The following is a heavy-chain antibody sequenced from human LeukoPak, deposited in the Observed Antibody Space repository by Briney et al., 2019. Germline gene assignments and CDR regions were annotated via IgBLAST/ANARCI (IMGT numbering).Heavy chain of an antibody. CDR2: IIPILSIA. D-gene: IGHD3-9*01. CDR1: GGTFSSYA. CDR3: ARDVYDILTGYYYYYGMDV. Sequence: SVKVSCKASGGTFSSYAISWVRQAPGQGLEWMGRIIPILSIANYAQKFQGRVTITADKSTSTAYMELSSLRSEDTAVYYCARDVYDILTGYYYYYGMDVWGQGTTVTVSS. J-gene: IGHJ6*02. V-gene: IGHV1-69*04.